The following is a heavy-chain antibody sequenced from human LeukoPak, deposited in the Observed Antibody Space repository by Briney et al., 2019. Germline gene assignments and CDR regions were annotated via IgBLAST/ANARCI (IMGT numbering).Heavy chain of an antibody. CDR3: AREVVVTASDY. D-gene: IGHD2-21*02. CDR1: GGSISSSSYY. J-gene: IGHJ4*02. V-gene: IGHV4-39*07. CDR2: IYYSGST. Sequence: SETLSLTCTVSGGSISSSSYYWGWIRQPLGKGLEWIGSIYYSGSTYYNPSLKSRVTISVDTSKNQFSLKLSSVTAADTAVYYCAREVVVTASDYWGQGTLVTVSS.